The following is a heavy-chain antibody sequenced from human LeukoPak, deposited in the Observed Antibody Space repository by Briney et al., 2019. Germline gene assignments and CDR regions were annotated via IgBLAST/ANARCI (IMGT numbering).Heavy chain of an antibody. V-gene: IGHV4-4*07. CDR3: ARGYYDFWSGYYPDV. CDR2: IYTSGST. CDR1: GGSISSYY. D-gene: IGHD3-3*01. Sequence: PSETLSLTCTVSGGSISSYYWSWIRQPAGKGLEWIGRIYTSGSTNYNPSLKSRVTMSVDTSKNQFSLKLSSVTAADTAVYYCARGYYDFWSGYYPDVWGKGTTVTVS. J-gene: IGHJ6*03.